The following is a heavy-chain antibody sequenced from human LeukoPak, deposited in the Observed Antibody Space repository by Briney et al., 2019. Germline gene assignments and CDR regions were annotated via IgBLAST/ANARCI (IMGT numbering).Heavy chain of an antibody. CDR1: GGSISSSSYY. D-gene: IGHD1-14*01. Sequence: PSETLSLTCTITGGSISSSSYYWGWFRQPPGKGLEWIGSIYYSGSTYYNPSLKSRVTISVDTSKNQFSLKLSSVTAADTAVYYCARALAPNQVGLYFDYWGQGTLVTVSS. CDR2: IYYSGST. CDR3: ARALAPNQVGLYFDY. V-gene: IGHV4-39*07. J-gene: IGHJ4*02.